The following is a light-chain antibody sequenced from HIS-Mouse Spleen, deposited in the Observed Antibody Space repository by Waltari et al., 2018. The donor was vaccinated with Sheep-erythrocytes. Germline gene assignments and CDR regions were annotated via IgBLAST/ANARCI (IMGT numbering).Light chain of an antibody. V-gene: IGLV2-23*01. J-gene: IGLJ3*02. CDR3: CSYAGSSTWV. CDR2: EGS. Sequence: QSALTQPASVSGSPGQSITIPCTGTSSHVASYNLVSWYQQHPGKAPKLMIYEGSKRPSGVSNRFSGSKSGNTASLTISGLQAEDEADYYCCSYAGSSTWVFGGGTKLTVL. CDR1: SSHVASYNL.